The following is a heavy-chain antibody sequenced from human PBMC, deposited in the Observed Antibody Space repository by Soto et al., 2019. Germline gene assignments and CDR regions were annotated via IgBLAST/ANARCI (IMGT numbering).Heavy chain of an antibody. CDR1: GFTLKTYW. V-gene: IGHV3-7*01. CDR2: INQDGSEK. CDR3: ARDSAGYSTV. D-gene: IGHD6-13*01. J-gene: IGHJ4*02. Sequence: GGSLGLSSAASGFTLKTYWMNWVRQAPGKGLEWVANINQDGSEKYYVDSVKGRFTISRDNAKNSLYLQMNSLRAEDTAVYYCARDSAGYSTVWGQGTLVTVS.